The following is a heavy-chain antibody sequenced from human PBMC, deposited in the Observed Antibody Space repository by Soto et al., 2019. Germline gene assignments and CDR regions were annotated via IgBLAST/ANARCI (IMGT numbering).Heavy chain of an antibody. CDR3: ARGKYSSFDI. J-gene: IGHJ3*02. Sequence: QVQLQQSGPGLLQPSQTLSLTCAISGDSVSSNGVACNWIRQSPSRGLEWLGRTYYRSKWSNDYALPVRSRITINPDTYKNHFSLQLNSVTPEDTAVYYCARGKYSSFDIWGQGTTVTVSS. V-gene: IGHV6-1*01. D-gene: IGHD6-13*01. CDR2: TYYRSKWSN. CDR1: GDSVSSNGVA.